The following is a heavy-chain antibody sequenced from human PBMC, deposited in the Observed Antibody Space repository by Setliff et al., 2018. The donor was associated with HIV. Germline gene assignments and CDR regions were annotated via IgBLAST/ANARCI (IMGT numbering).Heavy chain of an antibody. D-gene: IGHD3-22*01. V-gene: IGHV1-18*01. J-gene: IGHJ4*02. Sequence: ASVKVSCKASGYSFTSYGFSWVRQAPGQGLEWMGWISVYNGDTNYAQKVQGRVTMTTDTSTSTAYMELSSLTSEDTAVYYCARDNYYDSSGAIGYWGQGTLVTVSS. CDR3: ARDNYYDSSGAIGY. CDR2: ISVYNGDT. CDR1: GYSFTSYG.